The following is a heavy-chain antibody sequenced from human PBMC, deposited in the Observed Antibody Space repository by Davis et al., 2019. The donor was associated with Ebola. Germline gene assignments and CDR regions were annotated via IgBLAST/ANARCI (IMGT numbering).Heavy chain of an antibody. D-gene: IGHD1-26*01. Sequence: MPSETLSLTCTVSGGSISSYYWSWIRQPPGKGLEWIGYIYYSGSTNYNPSLKSRVTISVDTSKNQFSLKLSSVTAADTAVYYCARLVGVTSPYFDYWGQGTLVTVSS. J-gene: IGHJ4*02. V-gene: IGHV4-59*08. CDR1: GGSISSYY. CDR3: ARLVGVTSPYFDY. CDR2: IYYSGST.